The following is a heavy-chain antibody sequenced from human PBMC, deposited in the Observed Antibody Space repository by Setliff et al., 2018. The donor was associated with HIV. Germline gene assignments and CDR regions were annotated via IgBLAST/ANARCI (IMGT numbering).Heavy chain of an antibody. CDR2: ISGNSGTK. CDR1: GFTFSSYW. Sequence: GGSLRLSCAASGFTFSSYWMSWVRQAPGKGLEWLSYISGNSGTKYYADSVEGRFTISRDNAKNSLYLQMNSLRAEDMAIYYCTRDPVGAVLSYFDYWGQGSLVTVSS. CDR3: TRDPVGAVLSYFDY. V-gene: IGHV3-48*01. J-gene: IGHJ4*02. D-gene: IGHD1-26*01.